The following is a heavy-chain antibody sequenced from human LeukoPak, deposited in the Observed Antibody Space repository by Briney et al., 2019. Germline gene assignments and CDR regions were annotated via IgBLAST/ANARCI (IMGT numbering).Heavy chain of an antibody. D-gene: IGHD3-3*02. CDR1: GGSISSYY. CDR2: TYYSGST. Sequence: SETLSLTCTVSGGSISSYYWSWIRQPPGKGLEWIGYTYYSGSTNYNPSLKSRVTISVDTSKNQFSLKLSSVTAADTAVYYCARASTPDAFDIWGQGTMVTVSS. CDR3: ARASTPDAFDI. J-gene: IGHJ3*02. V-gene: IGHV4-59*01.